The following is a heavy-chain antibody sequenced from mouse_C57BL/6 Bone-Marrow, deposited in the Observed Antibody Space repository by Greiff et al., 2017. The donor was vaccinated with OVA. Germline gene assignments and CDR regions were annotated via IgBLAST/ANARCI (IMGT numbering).Heavy chain of an antibody. Sequence: VMLVESGAELARPGASVKLSCKASGYTFTSYGISWVKQRTGQGLEWIGEIYPRSGNTYYNEKFKGKATLTADKSSSTAYMELRSLTSEDSAVYFCARRSLYDGYFSFDYWGQGTTLTVSS. CDR3: ARRSLYDGYFSFDY. CDR1: GYTFTSYG. CDR2: IYPRSGNT. D-gene: IGHD2-3*01. J-gene: IGHJ2*01. V-gene: IGHV1-81*01.